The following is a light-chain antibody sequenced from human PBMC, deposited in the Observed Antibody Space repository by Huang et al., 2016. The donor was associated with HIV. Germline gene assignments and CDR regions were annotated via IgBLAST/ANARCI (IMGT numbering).Light chain of an antibody. J-gene: IGKJ2*01. Sequence: EIVMTQSPATLSVSPGERANLSCRASQSINSNLAWYQQKPGQPPRRLIYGASTRATGIPARFSGSGSGTKFTLSISSLQSEDFAVYYCQQYNNWPPEYTFGQGTKLEIK. CDR1: QSINSN. CDR2: GAS. CDR3: QQYNNWPPEYT. V-gene: IGKV3-15*01.